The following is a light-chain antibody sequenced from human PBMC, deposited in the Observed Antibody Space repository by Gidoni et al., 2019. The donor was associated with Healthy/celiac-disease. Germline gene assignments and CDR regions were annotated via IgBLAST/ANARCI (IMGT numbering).Light chain of an antibody. Sequence: EIVLTQSPATLSLSPGESATLSCRASQSVSSYLAWYQQKPGQAPRLLIYDASNRATGIPARFSGSGSGTDFTLTISSLEPEDFAVYYCQQRSNWPTFGGGPKVE. J-gene: IGKJ4*01. V-gene: IGKV3-11*01. CDR3: QQRSNWPT. CDR2: DAS. CDR1: QSVSSY.